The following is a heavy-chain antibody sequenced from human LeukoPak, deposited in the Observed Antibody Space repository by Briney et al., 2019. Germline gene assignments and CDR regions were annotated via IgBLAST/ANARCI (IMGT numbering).Heavy chain of an antibody. CDR1: GGSISSYY. D-gene: IGHD1-26*01. V-gene: IGHV4-59*01. J-gene: IGHJ4*02. CDR3: AREWRGAFFDY. Sequence: PSETLSLTCTVSGGSISSYYWSWIRQPPGKGLEWIGYIYYSGSTDYNPPLKSRVTISLDKSKNHFSLSLTSVTAADTAVYYCAREWRGAFFDYWGQGTPVTVSS. CDR2: IYYSGST.